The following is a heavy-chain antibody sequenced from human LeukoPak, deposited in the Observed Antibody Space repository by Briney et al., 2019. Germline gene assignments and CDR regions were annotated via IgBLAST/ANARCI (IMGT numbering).Heavy chain of an antibody. CDR3: ARGAIQGSFGGFDY. D-gene: IGHD5-18*01. CDR1: GGSISGGSYY. V-gene: IGHV4-61*02. Sequence: SQTLSLTCTVSGGSISGGSYYWSWIRQPAGKGLEWIGRIYTSGSTNYSPSLKSRVNISVDTSKNQFSLKLSSVTAADTAVYYCARGAIQGSFGGFDYWGQGTLVTVSS. CDR2: IYTSGST. J-gene: IGHJ4*02.